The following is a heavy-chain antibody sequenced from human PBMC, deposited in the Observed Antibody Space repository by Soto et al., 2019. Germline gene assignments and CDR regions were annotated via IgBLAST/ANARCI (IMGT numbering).Heavy chain of an antibody. D-gene: IGHD2-2*01. CDR2: ISTSGGST. Sequence: GGSLRLSCAASGFTFSSYAMTWVRQAPGKGLEWVSSISTSGGSTYYADSVKGRFTISRDNSKNTLYVQMNSLRAKDTAVYYCAKDEVYCSSSSCYYYGMDVWGQGTTVTVSS. CDR1: GFTFSSYA. V-gene: IGHV3-23*01. J-gene: IGHJ6*02. CDR3: AKDEVYCSSSSCYYYGMDV.